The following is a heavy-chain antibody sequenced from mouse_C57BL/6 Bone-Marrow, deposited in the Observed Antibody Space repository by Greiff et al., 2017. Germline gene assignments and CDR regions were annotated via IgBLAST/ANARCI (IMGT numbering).Heavy chain of an antibody. V-gene: IGHV14-4*01. CDR2: TDPENGDT. J-gene: IGHJ2*01. D-gene: IGHD1-1*01. CDR1: GFNIKDDY. Sequence: EVKLQQSGAELVRPGASVKLSCTASGFNIKDDYMHWVKQRPEQGLEWSGGTDPENGDTEYASKFQGEATLTADTSSNTAYMQLSSLTSEDTAVNYCTTEGSSYNWGQGTTLTVTS. CDR3: TTEGSSYN.